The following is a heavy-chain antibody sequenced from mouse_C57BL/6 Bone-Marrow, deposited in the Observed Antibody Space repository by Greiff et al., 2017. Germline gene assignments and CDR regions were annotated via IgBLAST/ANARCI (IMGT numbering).Heavy chain of an antibody. D-gene: IGHD2-5*01. CDR2: IDPSDSYT. CDR1: GYTFTSYW. CDR3: ARGNSKGGYAMDY. V-gene: IGHV1-69*01. J-gene: IGHJ4*01. Sequence: QVQLQQPGAELVMPGASVKLSCKASGYTFTSYWMHWVKQRPGQGLEWIGEIDPSDSYTNYNQKFKGKSTLTVDKSSSTAYMQLSSLTSEDSAGYYCARGNSKGGYAMDYWGQGTSVTVSS.